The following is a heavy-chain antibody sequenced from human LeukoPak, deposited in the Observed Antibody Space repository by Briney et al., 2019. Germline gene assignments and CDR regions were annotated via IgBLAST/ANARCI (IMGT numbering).Heavy chain of an antibody. V-gene: IGHV3-23*01. Sequence: PGGSLRLSCAASGFTFSAYAVSWVRQAPGKGLEWVSGISGRGDTAYYADFVKGRFTISRDNSKGRLFLQMDILRADDTALCYCARGSSGYYYYFDYWGQGTLVTVSS. CDR3: ARGSSGYYYYFDY. J-gene: IGHJ4*02. CDR2: ISGRGDTA. D-gene: IGHD3-22*01. CDR1: GFTFSAYA.